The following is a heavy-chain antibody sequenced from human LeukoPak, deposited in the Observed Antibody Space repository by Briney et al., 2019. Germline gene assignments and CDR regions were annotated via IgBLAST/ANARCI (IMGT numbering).Heavy chain of an antibody. J-gene: IGHJ6*03. Sequence: SETLSLTCAVYGGSFSGYYWSWIRQPPGKGLEWIGEINHSGSTNYNPSLKSRVTISVDTSKNQFSLKLSSVTAADTAVYYCARGTMVRGVIILKKYYYYYMDVWGKGTTFTVSS. CDR3: ARGTMVRGVIILKKYYYYYMDV. V-gene: IGHV4-34*01. CDR1: GGSFSGYY. CDR2: INHSGST. D-gene: IGHD3-10*01.